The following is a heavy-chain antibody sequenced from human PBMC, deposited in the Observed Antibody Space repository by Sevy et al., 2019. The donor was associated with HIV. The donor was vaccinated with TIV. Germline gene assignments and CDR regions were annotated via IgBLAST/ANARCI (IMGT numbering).Heavy chain of an antibody. CDR3: ARVGGIYYDSRGFHPQYYFDS. Sequence: SETLSVTCAVSGGSINSFLWSWIRQSPGKGLEWIGYVYDSGNSEYNPSLRSRVTISVDTSKKQFSLKLSSVTAADTAVYYCARVGGIYYDSRGFHPQYYFDSRGQGTLVTVSS. CDR1: GGSINSFL. D-gene: IGHD3-22*01. J-gene: IGHJ4*02. V-gene: IGHV4-59*01. CDR2: VYDSGNS.